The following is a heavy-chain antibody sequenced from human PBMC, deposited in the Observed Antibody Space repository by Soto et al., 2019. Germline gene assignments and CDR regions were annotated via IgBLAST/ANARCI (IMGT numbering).Heavy chain of an antibody. V-gene: IGHV1-3*01. CDR2: INAGNGNT. CDR3: ARVRASTTVEVYYDGMDV. D-gene: IGHD4-4*01. CDR1: GYTFTSYA. J-gene: IGHJ6*02. Sequence: QVQLVQSGAEVKKPGASVKVSCKASGYTFTSYAMHWVRQAPGQRLEWMGWINAGNGNTKYSQKFQGRVTITRDTSASKAYMELSSLRSEDTAVYYCARVRASTTVEVYYDGMDVWGRGTTVTVSS.